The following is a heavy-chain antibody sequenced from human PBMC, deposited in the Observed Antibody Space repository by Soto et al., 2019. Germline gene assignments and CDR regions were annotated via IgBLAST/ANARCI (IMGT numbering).Heavy chain of an antibody. CDR2: ITDSGGET. J-gene: IGHJ4*02. CDR1: GFSFVSRA. CDR3: ERGSKDSYPGSRIFDV. V-gene: IGHV3-23*01. D-gene: IGHD3-10*01. Sequence: WGSLRFSGVAGGFSFVSRARCWVRQAPGEGMDWVSTITDSGGETKYADCVRGRFTISRDNSKNTLYLQMSSLRAEDSAVYYCERGSKDSYPGSRIFDVWGRGTMVTVSS.